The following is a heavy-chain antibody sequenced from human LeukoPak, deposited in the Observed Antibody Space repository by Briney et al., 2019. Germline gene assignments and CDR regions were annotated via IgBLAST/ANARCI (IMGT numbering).Heavy chain of an antibody. CDR2: ISGSGGST. Sequence: SGGSLRLSCAASGFTFSSYATSWVRQAPGKGLEWVSAISGSGGSTYYADSVKGRFTISRDNSKNTLYLQMNSLRAEDTAVYYCAKVDSIAVAGTLDYWGQGTLVTVSS. J-gene: IGHJ4*02. CDR3: AKVDSIAVAGTLDY. V-gene: IGHV3-23*01. CDR1: GFTFSSYA. D-gene: IGHD6-19*01.